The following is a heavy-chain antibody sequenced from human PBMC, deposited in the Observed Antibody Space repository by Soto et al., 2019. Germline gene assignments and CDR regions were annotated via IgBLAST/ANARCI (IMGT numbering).Heavy chain of an antibody. J-gene: IGHJ4*01. V-gene: IGHV4-59*01. Sequence: SETLSLTCTVSGGSISSDYWSWIRQPPGKGLEWIGYIYYSGSTNYNPSLKSRVTISVDTSKNQFSLKLSSVTAADTAVYYCARTLPRCSPRFHYRG. CDR3: ARTLPRCSPRFHY. CDR2: IYYSGST. CDR1: GGSISSDY. D-gene: IGHD4-17*01.